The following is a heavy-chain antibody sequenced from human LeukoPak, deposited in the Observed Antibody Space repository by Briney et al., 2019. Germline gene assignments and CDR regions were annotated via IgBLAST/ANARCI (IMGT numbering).Heavy chain of an antibody. J-gene: IGHJ4*02. D-gene: IGHD6-13*01. CDR3: ARVRIAAAGDQFDY. CDR1: GGSISSSSYY. V-gene: IGHV4-39*07. CDR2: IYYSGST. Sequence: PSETLSLTCTVSGGSISSSSYYWGWIRQPPGKGLEWIGSIYYSGSTYYNPSLKSRVTISVDTSKNQFSLKLSSVTAADTAVYYCARVRIAAAGDQFDYWGQGTLVTVSS.